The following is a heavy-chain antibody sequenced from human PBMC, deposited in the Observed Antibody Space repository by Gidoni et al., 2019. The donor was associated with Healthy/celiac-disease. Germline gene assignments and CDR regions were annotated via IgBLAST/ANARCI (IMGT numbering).Heavy chain of an antibody. CDR3: ASSLGSIVVVRYGMDV. CDR1: GGSFSGYY. CDR2: INHSGST. D-gene: IGHD2-15*01. J-gene: IGHJ6*02. Sequence: QVQLQQWGAGLLKPSETLSLTCAVYGGSFSGYYWSWIRQPPGKGLEWIGEINHSGSTNYNPSLKSRVTISVDTSKNQFSLKLSSVTAADTAVYYCASSLGSIVVVRYGMDVWGQGTTVTVSS. V-gene: IGHV4-34*01.